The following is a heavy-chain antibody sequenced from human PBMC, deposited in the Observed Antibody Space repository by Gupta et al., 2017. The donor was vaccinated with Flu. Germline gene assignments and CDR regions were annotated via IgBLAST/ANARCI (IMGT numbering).Heavy chain of an antibody. J-gene: IGHJ4*02. D-gene: IGHD1-26*01. Sequence: QVQLVQSGAEVKKPGASVKVSCKAFGYTFTGYYMHWVRQAPGQGLDWMGWIDPKSGYTKYAQKFQGRFTMTRDTSISTAYMELSSLRSDDTAVYYCARDPSTSYYLDYWGQGSLVTVSS. CDR3: ARDPSTSYYLDY. CDR2: IDPKSGYT. V-gene: IGHV1-2*02. CDR1: GYTFTGYY.